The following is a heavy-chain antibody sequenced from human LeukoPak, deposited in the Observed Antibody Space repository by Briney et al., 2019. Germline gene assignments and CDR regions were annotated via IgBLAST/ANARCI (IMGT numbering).Heavy chain of an antibody. CDR1: GFTFSSYA. V-gene: IGHV3-23*01. CDR3: AKDLVFGVVIIGYYYMDV. D-gene: IGHD3-3*01. CDR2: ISGSGGST. J-gene: IGHJ6*03. Sequence: GGSLRLSCKTSGFTFSSYAMSWVRQAPGKGLEWVSAISGSGGSTYYADSVKGRFTISRDNSKNTLYLQMNSLRAEDTAVYYCAKDLVFGVVIIGYYYMDVWGKGTTVTVSS.